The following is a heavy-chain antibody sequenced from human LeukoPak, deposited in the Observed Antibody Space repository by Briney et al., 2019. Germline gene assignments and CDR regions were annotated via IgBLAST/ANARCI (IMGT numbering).Heavy chain of an antibody. D-gene: IGHD4-11*01. J-gene: IGHJ6*02. V-gene: IGHV3-23*01. CDR2: ISSSGGST. CDR1: GFTFSSYA. Sequence: PGGSLRLSCAASGFTFSSYAMSWVRQAPGKGLEWVSAISSSGGSTYYSDSGKGRFTISRDNSKNTLYLQMNNLRADDTAVYYCARGNPANDYSNYFGPNYYYYGMDVWGQGTTVTVSS. CDR3: ARGNPANDYSNYFGPNYYYYGMDV.